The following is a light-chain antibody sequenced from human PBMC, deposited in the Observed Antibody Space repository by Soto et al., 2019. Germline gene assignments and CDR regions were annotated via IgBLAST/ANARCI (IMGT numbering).Light chain of an antibody. CDR1: QSLLHITGETF. CDR3: QQHGTSPIT. CDR2: EVS. J-gene: IGKJ5*01. V-gene: IGKV2-29*01. Sequence: VMTQTPLSLSVAPGQPASISCKSSQSLLHITGETFLFWYLQKPGQSPQLLIYEVSTRVSGVPDRFSGSGSGTDFTLTISRLEPEDFAVYYCQQHGTSPITFGQGTRLEIK.